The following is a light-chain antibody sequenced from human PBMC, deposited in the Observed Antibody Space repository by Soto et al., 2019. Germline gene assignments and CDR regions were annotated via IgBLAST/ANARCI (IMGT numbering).Light chain of an antibody. Sequence: QSALTQPASVSGSPGQSITISCSGTTSAVGGYNYVSWYQQPPDKAPHLMIYDASTRPSGVSNRFSASKSGNTASLTISGLQAEDEADYYCIPYTSSSTPVFGGGTKLTVL. CDR2: DAS. J-gene: IGLJ2*01. CDR1: TSAVGGYNY. CDR3: IPYTSSSTPV. V-gene: IGLV2-14*03.